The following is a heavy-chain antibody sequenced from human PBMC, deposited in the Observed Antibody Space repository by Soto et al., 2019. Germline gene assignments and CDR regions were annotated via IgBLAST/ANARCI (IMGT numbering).Heavy chain of an antibody. CDR3: ARDRDTAMVYYYYGMDV. D-gene: IGHD5-18*01. CDR1: GFTFSSCA. Sequence: AGGSLRLSCAASGFTFSSCAMHWVRQAPGKGLGWVAVISYDGSNKYYADSVKGRFTISRDNSKNTLYLQMNSLRAEDTAVYYCARDRDTAMVYYYYGMDVWGQGTTVTVSS. V-gene: IGHV3-30-3*01. J-gene: IGHJ6*02. CDR2: ISYDGSNK.